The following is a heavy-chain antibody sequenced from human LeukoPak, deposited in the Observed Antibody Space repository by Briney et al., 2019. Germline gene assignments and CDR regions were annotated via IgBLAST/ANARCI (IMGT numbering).Heavy chain of an antibody. CDR3: ARVATSAAG. CDR2: ISGSGGRT. D-gene: IGHD5-12*01. J-gene: IGHJ4*02. V-gene: IGHV3-23*01. Sequence: GGSLRLSCAASGFTFSYYAMTWVRQAPGKGLQYVSTISGSGGRTYYADSVKGRFTISRDNSKNTLSLQMNSLRAEDTAVYYCARVATSAAGWGQGTLVTVSS. CDR1: GFTFSYYA.